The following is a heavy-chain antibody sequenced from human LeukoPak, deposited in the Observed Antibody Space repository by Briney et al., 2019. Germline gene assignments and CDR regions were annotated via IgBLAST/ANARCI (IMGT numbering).Heavy chain of an antibody. J-gene: IGHJ3*02. CDR1: GGSISSYY. CDR3: ARGAGGAAFDI. D-gene: IGHD2-8*02. V-gene: IGHV4-59*08. CDR2: IYYSGST. Sequence: PSETLSLTCTVSGGSISSYYWSWIRQPPGKGLEWIGYIYYSGSTNYNPSLKSRVTISVDTSKNQFSLKLSSVTAADTAVYYCARGAGGAAFDIWGQGTMVTVSS.